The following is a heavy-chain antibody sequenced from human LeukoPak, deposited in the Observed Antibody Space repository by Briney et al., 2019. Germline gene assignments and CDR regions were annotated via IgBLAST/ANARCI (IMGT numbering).Heavy chain of an antibody. CDR3: ARGEAPLGSSSWGA. J-gene: IGHJ4*02. V-gene: IGHV1-8*01. D-gene: IGHD6-13*01. CDR2: MNPNSGNT. CDR1: GYTFTSYA. Sequence: ASVKLSCKASGYTFTSYAINWVRHAPGQGVEWVGWMNPNSGNTGYAQKFQGRVTMTRNTSISTAYMELSSLRSEDTAVYYCARGEAPLGSSSWGAWGQGTLVTVSS.